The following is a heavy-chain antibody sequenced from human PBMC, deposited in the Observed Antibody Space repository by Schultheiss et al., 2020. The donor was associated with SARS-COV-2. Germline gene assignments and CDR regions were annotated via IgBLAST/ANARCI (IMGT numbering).Heavy chain of an antibody. CDR3: ARDRMVYASRANYYYYYMDV. CDR2: IYSGGST. Sequence: GGSLRLSCAASGFTVSSNYMSWVRQAPGKGLEWVSVIYSGGSTYYADSVKGRFTISRHNSKNTLYLQMNSLRAEDTAVYYCARDRMVYASRANYYYYYMDVCGKGTTVTVSS. V-gene: IGHV3-53*04. D-gene: IGHD2-8*01. CDR1: GFTVSSNY. J-gene: IGHJ6*03.